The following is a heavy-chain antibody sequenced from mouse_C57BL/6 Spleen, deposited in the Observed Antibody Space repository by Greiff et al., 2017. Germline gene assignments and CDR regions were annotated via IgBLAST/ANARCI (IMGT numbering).Heavy chain of an antibody. CDR3: ARSYYGYHHYYVDY. Sequence: EVHLVESGGGLVKPGGSLKLSCAASGFTFSSYAMSWVRQTPEKRLEWVATISDGGSYTYYPDNVKGRFTISRDNAKNNLYLQMSHLKSEDTAMYYCARSYYGYHHYYVDYWGQGTTLTVSS. J-gene: IGHJ2*01. CDR2: ISDGGSYT. V-gene: IGHV5-4*01. CDR1: GFTFSSYA. D-gene: IGHD1-2*01.